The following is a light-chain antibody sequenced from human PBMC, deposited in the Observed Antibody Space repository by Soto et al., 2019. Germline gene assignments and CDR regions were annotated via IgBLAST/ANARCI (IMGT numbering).Light chain of an antibody. CDR2: EVS. J-gene: IGLJ2*01. CDR3: SSYTSSSTLMV. Sequence: QSVLTQPASVSGSPGQSITISCTGTSSDVGGYNYVSWYQQHPGKAPKLMIYEVSNRPSGVSNRFSGSKSGNTASLTISGLQAEDEADDYCSSYTSSSTLMVFGGGTKVTFL. CDR1: SSDVGGYNY. V-gene: IGLV2-14*01.